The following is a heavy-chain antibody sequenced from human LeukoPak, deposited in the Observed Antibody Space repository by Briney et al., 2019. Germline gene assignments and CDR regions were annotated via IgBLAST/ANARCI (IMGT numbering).Heavy chain of an antibody. CDR2: IVGTGVSR. D-gene: IGHD3-3*01. V-gene: IGHV3-23*01. Sequence: GGSLRLSCAASGFTFSSHAMSWVRQAPGKGLEWVSSIVGTGVSRDYADSVKGRFTISRDNAKKSLYLEMNSLRTEDTAVYYCAKDNEGGTYFFDYMDVWGKGTTVTVSS. CDR3: AKDNEGGTYFFDYMDV. J-gene: IGHJ6*03. CDR1: GFTFSSHA.